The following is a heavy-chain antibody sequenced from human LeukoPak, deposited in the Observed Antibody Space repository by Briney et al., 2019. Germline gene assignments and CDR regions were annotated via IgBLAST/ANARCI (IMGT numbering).Heavy chain of an antibody. CDR1: GFTFSSYE. V-gene: IGHV3-48*03. Sequence: GGSLRLSCAASGFTFSSYEMNWVRQATGKGLEWVSYISSSGSTIYYADSVKGRFTISRDNAKNSLYLQMNSLRAEDTAVYYCARGGDIVVVTSPFDYWGQGTLVTVSS. J-gene: IGHJ4*02. D-gene: IGHD2-21*02. CDR3: ARGGDIVVVTSPFDY. CDR2: ISSSGSTI.